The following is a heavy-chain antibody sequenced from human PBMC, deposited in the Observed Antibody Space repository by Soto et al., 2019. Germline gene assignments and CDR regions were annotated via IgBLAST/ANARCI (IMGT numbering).Heavy chain of an antibody. CDR2: ISAYNGNT. CDR1: GYTFTSYG. J-gene: IGHJ6*02. CDR3: ARVKTTVTIGYYYYGMDV. Sequence: ASVKVFCKASGYTFTSYGISWVRQAPGQGLEWMGWISAYNGNTNYAQKLQGRVTITADESTSTAYMELSSLRSEDTAVYYCARVKTTVTIGYYYYGMDVWGQGTTVTVSS. V-gene: IGHV1-18*01. D-gene: IGHD4-17*01.